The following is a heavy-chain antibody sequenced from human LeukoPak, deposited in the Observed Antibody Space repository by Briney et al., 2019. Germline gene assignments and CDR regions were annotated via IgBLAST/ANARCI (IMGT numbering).Heavy chain of an antibody. CDR2: INPNSGGT. CDR1: GYTFTGYY. CDR3: ARVYCSSTSCRDAFDI. V-gene: IGHV1-2*02. Sequence: ASVKVSCKASGYTFTGYYMHWVRQAPGQGLEWMGWINPNSGGTNYAQKFQGRVTMTRDTSISTAYMELSRLRSDDTAVYYCARVYCSSTSCRDAFDIWGQGTMVTVYS. J-gene: IGHJ3*02. D-gene: IGHD2-2*01.